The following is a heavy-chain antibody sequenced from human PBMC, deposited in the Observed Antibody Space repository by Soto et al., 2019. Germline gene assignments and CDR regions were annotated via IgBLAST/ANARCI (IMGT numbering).Heavy chain of an antibody. Sequence: QVQLVQSGAEVKKPGASVKVSCKASGYTFTSYGISWVRQAPGQGLEWMGWISAYNGNTNYAQKLQGRVTMTTDTATSTAYMELRSLRSDDTAVYYCARFKDGDYEPPDAFDIWGQGTMVTVSS. V-gene: IGHV1-18*01. CDR1: GYTFTSYG. J-gene: IGHJ3*02. CDR3: ARFKDGDYEPPDAFDI. CDR2: ISAYNGNT. D-gene: IGHD4-17*01.